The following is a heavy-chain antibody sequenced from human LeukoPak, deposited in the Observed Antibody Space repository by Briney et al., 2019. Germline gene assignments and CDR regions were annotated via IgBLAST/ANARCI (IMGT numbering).Heavy chain of an antibody. CDR1: GFTFSSYS. CDR3: AGNDLYDSRGEGDY. CDR2: ISSSSSYI. V-gene: IGHV3-21*01. J-gene: IGHJ4*02. Sequence: GGSLRLSCAASGFTFSSYSMNWVRQAPGKGLGWVSSISSSSSYIYYADSVKGRLTISRDNAKNSLYLQMNSLRAEDTAVYYCAGNDLYDSRGEGDYWGQGTLVTVSS. D-gene: IGHD3-22*01.